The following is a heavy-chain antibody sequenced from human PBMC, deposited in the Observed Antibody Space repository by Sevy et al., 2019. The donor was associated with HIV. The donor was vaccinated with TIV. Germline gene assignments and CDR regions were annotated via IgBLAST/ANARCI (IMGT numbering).Heavy chain of an antibody. CDR1: GFSFSNAW. J-gene: IGHJ4*02. CDR3: TTDHRRDGIVVVPFEY. CDR2: IRSKTVGGTT. D-gene: IGHD3-22*01. Sequence: GGSLRLSCAASGFSFSNAWMSWVRQAPGKGLEWVGRIRSKTVGGTTDFAAFAKGKFTIAKEDSKDTLELKMNSLKTEDTAVYYCTTDHRRDGIVVVPFEYWGQGTLVTVSS. V-gene: IGHV3-15*01.